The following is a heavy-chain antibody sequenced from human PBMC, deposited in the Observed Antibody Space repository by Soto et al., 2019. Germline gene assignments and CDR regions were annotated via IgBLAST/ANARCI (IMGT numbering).Heavy chain of an antibody. CDR1: GGSFSGYY. CDR3: ARYCSSTSCYHDY. V-gene: IGHV4-34*01. CDR2: INHSGST. J-gene: IGHJ4*02. Sequence: PSETLSLTYVVYGGSFSGYYCSWIRQPPGKGLEWIGEINHSGSTNYNPSLKSRVTISVDTSKNQFSLKLSSVTAADTAVYYCARYCSSTSCYHDYWGQGTLVTVSS. D-gene: IGHD2-2*01.